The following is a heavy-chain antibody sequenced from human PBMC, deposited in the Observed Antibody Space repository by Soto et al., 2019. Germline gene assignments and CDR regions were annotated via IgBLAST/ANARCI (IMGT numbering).Heavy chain of an antibody. CDR2: VSNDGSNN. Sequence: QVQLVESGGGVVQPGESLRLSCAASEFTFSSYAMHWVRQAPGKGLERVAVVSNDGSNNYYADSVKGRFTISRDNSTNTLNLQMISLRAEDTAVCYCATDQSTNSRSYHALDVWGQGTTFTVSS. CDR1: EFTFSSYA. V-gene: IGHV3-30*03. CDR3: ATDQSTNSRSYHALDV. J-gene: IGHJ6*02. D-gene: IGHD2-8*01.